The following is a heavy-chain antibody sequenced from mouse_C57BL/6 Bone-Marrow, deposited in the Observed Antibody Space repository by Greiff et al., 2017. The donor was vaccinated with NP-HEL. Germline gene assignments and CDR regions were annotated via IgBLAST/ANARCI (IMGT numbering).Heavy chain of an antibody. D-gene: IGHD1-1*01. CDR3: TTGGSSPYAMDY. J-gene: IGHJ4*01. CDR2: IDPETGDT. V-gene: IGHV14-4*01. Sequence: VPLQQSGAELVRPGASVQLSCTVSGFNIKDDYMHWVKQRPEQGLELIGWIDPETGDTEYASKFQGKATITADTSSNTAYLQLSSLTSEDTAVYYCTTGGSSPYAMDYWGQGTSVTVSS. CDR1: GFNIKDDY.